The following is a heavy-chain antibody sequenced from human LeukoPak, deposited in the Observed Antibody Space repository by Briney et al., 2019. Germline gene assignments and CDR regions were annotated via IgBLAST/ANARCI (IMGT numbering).Heavy chain of an antibody. J-gene: IGHJ4*02. CDR2: LSGSGGSS. CDR3: AKERTSEGYFDY. Sequence: HPGGSLRLSCAASGFTVSSKNMSWVRQAPGKGLEWVSALSGSGGSSYYADSVRGRFTISRDNSKNTLYLQMNSLRAEDTAVYYCAKERTSEGYFDYWGQGTLVTVSS. V-gene: IGHV3-23*01. D-gene: IGHD1-1*01. CDR1: GFTVSSKN.